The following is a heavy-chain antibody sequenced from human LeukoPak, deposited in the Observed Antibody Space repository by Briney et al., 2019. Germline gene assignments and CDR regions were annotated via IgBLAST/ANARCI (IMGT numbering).Heavy chain of an antibody. V-gene: IGHV3-48*03. CDR2: ISSSGSTI. Sequence: GGSLRLSCAASGFTFSSYEMNWVRQAPGKGLEWVSYISSSGSTIYYADSVKGRFTISRDNAKNSLYLQMNSLRAEDTAVHYCASSAAAEAMVYWGQGTLVTVSS. J-gene: IGHJ4*02. CDR1: GFTFSSYE. D-gene: IGHD6-13*01. CDR3: ASSAAAEAMVY.